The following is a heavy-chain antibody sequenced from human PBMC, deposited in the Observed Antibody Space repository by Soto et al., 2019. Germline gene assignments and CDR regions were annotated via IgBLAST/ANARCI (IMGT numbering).Heavy chain of an antibody. CDR3: ATSPPLRSYYDSSGLAV. J-gene: IGHJ4*02. D-gene: IGHD3-22*01. V-gene: IGHV1-24*01. CDR1: GYTLTELS. CDR2: FDPEDGET. Sequence: ASVEVSCKVSGYTLTELSIHWVRQAPGKGREWMGGFDPEDGETIYAQKFQGRVTMTEDTSTDTAYMELSSLRSEDTAVYYCATSPPLRSYYDSSGLAVWGQGTLVTVSS.